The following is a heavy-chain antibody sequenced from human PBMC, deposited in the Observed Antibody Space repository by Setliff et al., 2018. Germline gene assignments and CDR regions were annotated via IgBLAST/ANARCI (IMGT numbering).Heavy chain of an antibody. J-gene: IGHJ5*02. CDR2: INHSGST. Sequence: SETLSLTCAVYGGSFSGYYWSWIRQPPGKGLEWIGEINHSGSTNYNPSLKSRVTISVDTSKNQFSLKLSSVTAADTAVYYCARVNAYNWFDPWGQGTLVTVSS. D-gene: IGHD3-16*01. CDR1: GGSFSGYY. V-gene: IGHV4-34*01. CDR3: ARVNAYNWFDP.